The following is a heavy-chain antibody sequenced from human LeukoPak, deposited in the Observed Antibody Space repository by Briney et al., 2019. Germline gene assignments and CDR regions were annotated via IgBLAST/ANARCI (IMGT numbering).Heavy chain of an antibody. CDR2: ISGSGGST. CDR3: AKGDTTVISWVGAFDI. J-gene: IGHJ3*02. D-gene: IGHD4-17*01. V-gene: IGHV3-23*01. Sequence: GGSLRLSCAASGFTSSTYAMSWVRQAPGKGLEWVSAISGSGGSTYYADSVKGRFTFSRDNSKNTLYLQMNSLRAEDTAVYYCAKGDTTVISWVGAFDIWGQGTVVTVSS. CDR1: GFTSSTYA.